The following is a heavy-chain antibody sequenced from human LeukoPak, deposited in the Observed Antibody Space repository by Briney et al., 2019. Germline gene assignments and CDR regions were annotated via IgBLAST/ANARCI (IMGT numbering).Heavy chain of an antibody. CDR1: GGTFSSYA. CDR2: IIPIFGTA. D-gene: IGHD1-26*01. Sequence: ASGKVSCKASGGTFSSYAISWVRQAPGQGLEWMGGIIPIFGTANYAQKFQGRVTITADESTSTAYMELSTLRSEDTAVYYCARDMGGSYAGGFQHWGQGTLVTVSS. J-gene: IGHJ1*01. V-gene: IGHV1-69*13. CDR3: ARDMGGSYAGGFQH.